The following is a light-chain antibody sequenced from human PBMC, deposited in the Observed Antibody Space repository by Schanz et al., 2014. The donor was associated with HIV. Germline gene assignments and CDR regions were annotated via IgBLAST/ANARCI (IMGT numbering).Light chain of an antibody. J-gene: IGKJ1*01. V-gene: IGKV3-15*01. CDR1: QSVGSD. Sequence: VLTQSPATLSVSPGERATLSCRASQSVGSDLAWYQQKPGQPPRLLLYGASTRATGVPARFSGSGSGTDFTLTISNLQSEDFALYYCQHYNNWPPWTFGQGTKVEIK. CDR3: QHYNNWPPWT. CDR2: GAS.